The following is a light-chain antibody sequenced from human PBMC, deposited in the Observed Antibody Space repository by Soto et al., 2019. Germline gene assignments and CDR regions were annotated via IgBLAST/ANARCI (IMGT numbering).Light chain of an antibody. V-gene: IGKV3-11*01. CDR1: QNVYTY. Sequence: ILFTQSPSALSLSPGERATLSCRASQNVYTYLACYQQKPGQAPRLLIYDASNRATGIPARFSGSGSGTDFTLTISSLAPEDFAVYYCQQRGNWPITFGQGTLLEIK. CDR3: QQRGNWPIT. J-gene: IGKJ5*01. CDR2: DAS.